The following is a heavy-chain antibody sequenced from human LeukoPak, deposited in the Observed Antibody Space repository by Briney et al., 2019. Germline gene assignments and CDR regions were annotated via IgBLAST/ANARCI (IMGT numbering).Heavy chain of an antibody. V-gene: IGHV1-18*04. CDR3: VRVITMVRGYYYYGMDV. J-gene: IGHJ6*04. CDR2: ISAYNGNT. Sequence: ASVKVSCKASGYTFTSYGISWARQAPGQGLEWMGWISAYNGNTNYAQKLQGRVTMTTDTSTSTAYMELRSLRSDDTAVYYCVRVITMVRGYYYYGMDVWGKGTTVTVSS. CDR1: GYTFTSYG. D-gene: IGHD3-10*01.